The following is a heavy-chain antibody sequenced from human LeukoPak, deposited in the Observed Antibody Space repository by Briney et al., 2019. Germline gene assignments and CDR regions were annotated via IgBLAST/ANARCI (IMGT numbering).Heavy chain of an antibody. CDR2: SSANGGST. V-gene: IGHV3-64D*06. Sequence: GVSLRLSCSASGFTLSTRPMHWVRQAPGKGLEYVSGSSANGGSTYYADSVKGRFIISRDNSKNTVYLQMSSLRPEDTAMYYCVNQISGWVYWGQGTLVTVSS. CDR3: VNQISGWVY. CDR1: GFTLSTRP. D-gene: IGHD6-19*01. J-gene: IGHJ4*02.